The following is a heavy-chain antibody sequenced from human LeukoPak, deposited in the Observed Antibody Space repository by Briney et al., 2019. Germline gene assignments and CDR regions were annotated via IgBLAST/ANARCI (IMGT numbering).Heavy chain of an antibody. J-gene: IGHJ5*02. V-gene: IGHV4-59*01. Sequence: PSETLSLTCTVSGGSISSYYWSWIRQPPGKGLEWIGYIYYSGSTNYNPSLKSRVTISVDTSKNQFSLKLSSVTAADTAVYYCARSQVLRYFDWPNWFDRWGQGTLVTVSS. D-gene: IGHD3-9*01. CDR1: GGSISSYY. CDR2: IYYSGST. CDR3: ARSQVLRYFDWPNWFDR.